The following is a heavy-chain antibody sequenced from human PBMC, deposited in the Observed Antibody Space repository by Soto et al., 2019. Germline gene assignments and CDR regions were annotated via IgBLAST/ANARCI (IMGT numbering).Heavy chain of an antibody. CDR2: IYYSGST. CDR1: GGSISSYY. Sequence: PSETLFLTCTVSGGSISSYYWSWIRQPPGKGLEWIGYIYYSGSTNYNPSLKSRVTISVDTSKNQFSLKLSSVTAADTAVYYCARVEYSSGWYFFDYWGQGTLVTVSS. V-gene: IGHV4-59*01. J-gene: IGHJ4*02. CDR3: ARVEYSSGWYFFDY. D-gene: IGHD6-19*01.